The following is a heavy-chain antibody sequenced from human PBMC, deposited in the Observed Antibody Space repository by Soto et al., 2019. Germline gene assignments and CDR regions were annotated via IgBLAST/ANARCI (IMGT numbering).Heavy chain of an antibody. V-gene: IGHV4-61*01. Sequence: SETLSLTCTVSGASVNSGSYYWMWIRQPPGKGLEWIGYVYYTGSTNYNPSLKSRVTISVDTSKNQFSLNLSPVTAADTAVYYCARVLLLGYCSSSSCRDYWGQGTLVTASS. J-gene: IGHJ4*02. CDR2: VYYTGST. D-gene: IGHD2-2*01. CDR3: ARVLLLGYCSSSSCRDY. CDR1: GASVNSGSYY.